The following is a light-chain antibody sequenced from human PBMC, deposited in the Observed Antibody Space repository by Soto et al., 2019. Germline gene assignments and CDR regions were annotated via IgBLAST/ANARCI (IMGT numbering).Light chain of an antibody. CDR1: QSISRY. Sequence: DIQMTQSPSSLSASVGDRVTITCRASQSISRYLNWFQQKPGKAPKSLIYAASNLQSGVPSKFSGSGSGTDFTLTISSLQPEDFATYFCQQYSTYPITFGQGTRLEIK. V-gene: IGKV1-16*02. CDR2: AAS. CDR3: QQYSTYPIT. J-gene: IGKJ5*01.